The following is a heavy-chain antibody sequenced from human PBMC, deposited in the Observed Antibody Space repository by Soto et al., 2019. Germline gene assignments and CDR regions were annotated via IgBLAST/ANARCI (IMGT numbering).Heavy chain of an antibody. CDR1: GFTFSNAW. V-gene: IGHV3-15*07. CDR2: IKSKTDGGTT. Sequence: GGSLRLSCAASGFTFSNAWMNWVRQAPGKGLEWVGRIKSKTDGGTTDYAAPVKGRFTISRDDSKNTLYLQMNSLKTEDTAVYYCTTDTVGALYYYGMDVWGQGTTVTVSS. CDR3: TTDTVGALYYYGMDV. J-gene: IGHJ6*02. D-gene: IGHD1-26*01.